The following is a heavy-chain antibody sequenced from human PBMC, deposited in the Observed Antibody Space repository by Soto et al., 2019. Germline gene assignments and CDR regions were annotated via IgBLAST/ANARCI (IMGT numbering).Heavy chain of an antibody. V-gene: IGHV4-38-2*01. CDR3: ARVTIFEYWFDP. Sequence: ETLYPTCAVSSYSVSGGFYWAWIRQPPGKGLEWIGNIYHSGSAHYNPSLKSRVTMSVDTSKNNFSLRLTSVTAADTAVYYCARVTIFEYWFDPWGQGILVTVSS. J-gene: IGHJ5*02. CDR2: IYHSGSA. CDR1: SYSVSGGFY. D-gene: IGHD3-3*01.